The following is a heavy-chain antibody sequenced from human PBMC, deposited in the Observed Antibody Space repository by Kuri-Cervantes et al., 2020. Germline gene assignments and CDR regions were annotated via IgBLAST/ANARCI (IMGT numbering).Heavy chain of an antibody. Sequence: SVKVSCKASGGTFSNYAITWVRQAPGQGLEWMGGITPLFGAANYALNFQGRVTFTTDESTSTAYMDLSSLRSEDTAVYYCARTIYLRDAFDIWGQGTMVTVSS. CDR2: ITPLFGAA. J-gene: IGHJ3*02. D-gene: IGHD3-3*02. V-gene: IGHV1-69*05. CDR1: GGTFSNYA. CDR3: ARTIYLRDAFDI.